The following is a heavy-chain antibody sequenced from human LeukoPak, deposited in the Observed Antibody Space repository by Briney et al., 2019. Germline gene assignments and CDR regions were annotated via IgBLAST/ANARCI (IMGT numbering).Heavy chain of an antibody. V-gene: IGHV4-30-4*08. D-gene: IGHD3-10*01. J-gene: IGHJ4*02. CDR1: VGSLSSGDYY. Sequence: SQTLSLTCTVSVGSLSSGDYYWSWIRQPPGKGLEWIGYIYYSGSTYYNPSLKSRVTISVDTSKNQFSLKLSSVTAADTAVYYCARNGPTFGETVYWGQGTLVTVSS. CDR3: ARNGPTFGETVY. CDR2: IYYSGST.